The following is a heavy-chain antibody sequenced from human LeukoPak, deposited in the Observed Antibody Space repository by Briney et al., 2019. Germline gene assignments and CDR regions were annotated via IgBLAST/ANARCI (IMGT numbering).Heavy chain of an antibody. CDR2: IIPILGIA. CDR1: GGTFSSYA. V-gene: IGHV1-69*04. Sequence: SVKVSCKASGGTFSSYAISWVRQAPGQGLEWMGRIIPILGIANYAQKFQGRVTITADKSTSTAYMELSSLRSGDTAVYYCLYSGYDLDAFDIWGQGTMVTVSS. J-gene: IGHJ3*02. D-gene: IGHD5-12*01. CDR3: LYSGYDLDAFDI.